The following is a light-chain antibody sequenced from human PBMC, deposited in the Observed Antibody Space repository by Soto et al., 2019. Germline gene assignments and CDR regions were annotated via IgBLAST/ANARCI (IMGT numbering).Light chain of an antibody. CDR3: SSYTSSSTLVV. CDR2: DVS. V-gene: IGLV2-14*01. J-gene: IGLJ1*01. Sequence: QPVLTQPASVSGSPGQSITISCTGTSSDVGGYNYVSWYQQHPGKAPKLMIYDVSNRPSGVSNRFSGSKSGNTASLTISGLQAEDEAEYYCSSYTSSSTLVVFGTGTKLTVL. CDR1: SSDVGGYNY.